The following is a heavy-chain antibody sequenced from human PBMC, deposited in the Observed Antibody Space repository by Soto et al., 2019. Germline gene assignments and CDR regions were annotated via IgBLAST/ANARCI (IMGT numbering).Heavy chain of an antibody. J-gene: IGHJ4*02. CDR3: ATLELRYYYFDY. CDR2: ISGSGGST. CDR1: GFTFSSYA. Sequence: EVQLLESGGGLVQPGGSLRLSCAASGFTFSSYAMSWVRQAPGKGLEWVSAISGSGGSTYYADSVKGRFTISRDNSKNTLYLHMNSLRAEDTAVYYCATLELRYYYFDYWGQGTLVTVSS. D-gene: IGHD1-7*01. V-gene: IGHV3-23*01.